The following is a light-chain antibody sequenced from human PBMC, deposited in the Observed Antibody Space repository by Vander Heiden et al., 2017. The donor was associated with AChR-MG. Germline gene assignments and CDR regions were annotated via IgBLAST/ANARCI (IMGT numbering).Light chain of an antibody. J-gene: IGKJ4*01. V-gene: IGKV1-33*01. Sequence: DIQMTQSPSSLSASVGDRVTITCQASQDISNYLNWYQQKPGKAPKLLIYDASNLETGVPPRFSGSGSGTDFTFTISSLQPEDIATYYCQQYDNLPFGGGTKVEIK. CDR1: QDISNY. CDR3: QQYDNLP. CDR2: DAS.